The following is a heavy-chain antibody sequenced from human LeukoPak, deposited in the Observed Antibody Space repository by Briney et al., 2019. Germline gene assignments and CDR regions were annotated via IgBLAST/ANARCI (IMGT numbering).Heavy chain of an antibody. D-gene: IGHD6-19*01. Sequence: ASVKVSCKASGYTFTGYYMHWVRQAPGQGLERMGWINPNSGGTNYAQKFQGRVTMTRDTSISTAYMELSRLRSDDTAVYYCARDYSSGWSEYYFDYWGQGTLVTVSS. V-gene: IGHV1-2*02. CDR2: INPNSGGT. CDR1: GYTFTGYY. CDR3: ARDYSSGWSEYYFDY. J-gene: IGHJ4*02.